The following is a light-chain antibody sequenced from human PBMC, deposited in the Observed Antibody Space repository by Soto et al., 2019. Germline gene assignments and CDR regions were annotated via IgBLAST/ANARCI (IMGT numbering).Light chain of an antibody. CDR1: QSVSNF. CDR3: QQFGSSRLT. V-gene: IGKV3-20*01. CDR2: GAS. J-gene: IGKJ4*01. Sequence: EIVLTQSPATLSLSPGETATLSCRASQSVSNFLAWYQQKPGQAPRLLIYGASSRATGIPDRFSGSGSGTDFTLTISRLEPEDFAVYYCQQFGSSRLTFGGGTKVEIK.